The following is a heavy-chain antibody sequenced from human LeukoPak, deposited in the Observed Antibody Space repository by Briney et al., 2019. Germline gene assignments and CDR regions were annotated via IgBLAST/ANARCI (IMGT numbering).Heavy chain of an antibody. CDR2: INPNSGGT. D-gene: IGHD4-23*01. CDR1: GYTFTSYY. Sequence: GASVKVSRKASGYTFTSYYMHWVRQAPGQGLEWMGWINPNSGGTNYAQKFQGWVTMTRDTSISTAYMELSRLRSDDTAVYYCAREYGSPHDYGGNLNERRSGAFDIWGQGTMVTVSS. V-gene: IGHV1-2*04. CDR3: AREYGSPHDYGGNLNERRSGAFDI. J-gene: IGHJ3*02.